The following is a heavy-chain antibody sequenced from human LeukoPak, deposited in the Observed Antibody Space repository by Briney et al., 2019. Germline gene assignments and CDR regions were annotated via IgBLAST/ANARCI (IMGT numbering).Heavy chain of an antibody. CDR2: MNPNRGNT. CDR3: ARGFRGSGWPTSSPYFGY. Sequence: ASVKVSCKASGHTFTNYDINWVRQATGQGLEWMGWMNPNRGNTGYAKKFQGRVTMTRNTSITTAYMELSSLRSEDTAVYYCARGFRGSGWPTSSPYFGYWGQGTLVTVSS. V-gene: IGHV1-8*01. CDR1: GHTFTNYD. J-gene: IGHJ4*02. D-gene: IGHD6-19*01.